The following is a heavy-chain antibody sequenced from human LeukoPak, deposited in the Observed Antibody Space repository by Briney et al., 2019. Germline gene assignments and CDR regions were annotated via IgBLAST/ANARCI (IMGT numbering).Heavy chain of an antibody. V-gene: IGHV3-74*01. CDR2: ITNDGSST. CDR1: GFTFSSHW. J-gene: IGHJ6*02. CDR3: AKEWKWGATDNYYYGMNV. D-gene: IGHD1-26*01. Sequence: GGSLRLSCAASGFTFSSHWMHWVRQAPGKGLVWVSRITNDGSSTTYADSVKGRFTISRDNSKNTLYLQMNSLRAEDTAVYYCAKEWKWGATDNYYYGMNVWGQGTTVTVSS.